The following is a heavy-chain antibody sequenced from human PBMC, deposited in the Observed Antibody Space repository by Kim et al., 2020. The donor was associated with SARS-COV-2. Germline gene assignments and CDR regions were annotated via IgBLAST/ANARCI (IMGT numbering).Heavy chain of an antibody. CDR3: ASVNIVVVPAATDYFDY. CDR2: IKQDGSEK. V-gene: IGHV3-7*01. D-gene: IGHD2-2*01. CDR1: GFTFSSYW. Sequence: GGSLRLSCAASGFTFSSYWMSWVRQAPGKGLEWVANIKQDGSEKYYVDSVKGRFTISSANAKNSLYLQMNSLRAEDTAVYYCASVNIVVVPAATDYFDYWGQGTLVTVSS. J-gene: IGHJ4*02.